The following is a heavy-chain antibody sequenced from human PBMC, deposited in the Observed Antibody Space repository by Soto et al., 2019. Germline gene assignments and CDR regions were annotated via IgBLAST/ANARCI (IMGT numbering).Heavy chain of an antibody. Sequence: SETLSLTCTVSGGSVSSGSHYWSWIRQSPGKGLEWIGYIYNSGITKYNATLKSRFTISVDTSKNQFALKLKSVTAAGTAEYDCALHTFYFGTSQRYNNWFDPWGQGNLGTVSS. CDR1: GGSVSSGSHY. D-gene: IGHD3-10*01. CDR2: IYNSGIT. J-gene: IGHJ5*02. V-gene: IGHV4-61*01. CDR3: ALHTFYFGTSQRYNNWFDP.